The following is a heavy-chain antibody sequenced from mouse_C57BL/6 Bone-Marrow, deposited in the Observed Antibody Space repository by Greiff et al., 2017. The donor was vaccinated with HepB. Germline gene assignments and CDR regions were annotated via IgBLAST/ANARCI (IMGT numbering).Heavy chain of an antibody. CDR1: YTFSRRVH. D-gene: IGHD2-4*01. J-gene: IGHJ3*01. V-gene: IGHV1-87*01. CDR3: SEDSAVYSGAWIYYDYDGAWFAY. Sequence: QVQLKESGPELARPWASVKISCQAFYTFSRRVHFAIRDTNYWMQWVKQRPGQGLEGSGAIYPGNGDTSYNQKIKGKATLTADKSASTAYMQLSSLTSEDSAVYSGAWIYYDYDGAWFAYWGQGTLVTVTA. CDR2: GQGLEGSG.